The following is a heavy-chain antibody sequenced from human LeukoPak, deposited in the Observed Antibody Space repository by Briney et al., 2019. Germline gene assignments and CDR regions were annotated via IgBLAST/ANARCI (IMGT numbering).Heavy chain of an antibody. CDR3: TRDRSRAEDD. D-gene: IGHD1-14*01. J-gene: IGHJ4*02. V-gene: IGHV3-7*01. CDR2: INQGGSDK. Sequence: GGSLRLSCAASGFTFSGHWMSWVRQAPGKGLEWVANINQGGSDKYYVDSVKGRFTISRDNANNLLYLQMNSLRGEDTAVYYCTRDRSRAEDDWGQGTLVTASS. CDR1: GFTFSGHW.